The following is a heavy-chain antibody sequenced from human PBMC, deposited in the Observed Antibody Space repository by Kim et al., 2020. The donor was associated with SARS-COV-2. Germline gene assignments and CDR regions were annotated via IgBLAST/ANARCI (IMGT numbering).Heavy chain of an antibody. Sequence: GGSLRLSCAASGFTVSSNYMSWVRQAPGKGLEWVSVIYSGGSTYYADSVKGRFTISRDNSKNTLYLQMNSLRAADTAVYYCARVEQLWLRVRYYYGMDVWGQGTTVTVSS. J-gene: IGHJ6*02. D-gene: IGHD5-18*01. V-gene: IGHV3-53*01. CDR3: ARVEQLWLRVRYYYGMDV. CDR2: IYSGGST. CDR1: GFTVSSNY.